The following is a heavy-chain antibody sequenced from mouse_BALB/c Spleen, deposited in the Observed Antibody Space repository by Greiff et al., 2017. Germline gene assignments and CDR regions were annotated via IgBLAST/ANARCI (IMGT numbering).Heavy chain of an antibody. CDR1: GYTFTSYY. CDR3: TRWVRTTAMDY. D-gene: IGHD2-12*01. CDR2: INPSNGGT. Sequence: QVQLQQSGAELVKPGASVKLSCKASGYTFTSYYMYWVKQRPGQGLEWIGEINPSNGGTNFNEKFKSKATLTVDKSSSTAYMQLSSLTSEDSAVYYCTRWVRTTAMDYWGQGTSVTVSS. V-gene: IGHV1S81*02. J-gene: IGHJ4*01.